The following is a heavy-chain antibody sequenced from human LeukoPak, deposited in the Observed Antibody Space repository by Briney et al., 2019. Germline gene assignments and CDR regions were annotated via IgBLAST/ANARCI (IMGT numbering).Heavy chain of an antibody. Sequence: GGSLRLSCAASGFTFSSYGMHWVRQAPGKGLEWVAVISYDGSNKYYADSVKGRFTISRDNSKNTLYLQMNSLRAEDTAVYYCARTGYSSSSNYYYYGMDVWGQGTTVTVSS. J-gene: IGHJ6*02. D-gene: IGHD6-6*01. CDR1: GFTFSSYG. CDR3: ARTGYSSSSNYYYYGMDV. CDR2: ISYDGSNK. V-gene: IGHV3-30*19.